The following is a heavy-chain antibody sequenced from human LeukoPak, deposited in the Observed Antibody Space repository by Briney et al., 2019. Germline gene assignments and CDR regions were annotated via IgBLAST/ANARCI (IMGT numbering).Heavy chain of an antibody. Sequence: SETLSLTCTVSGGSISSYYWSWNRQPPGEGLEWIGYIYYSGSTNYNPSLKSRVTISVDTSKNQFSLKLSSVTAADMAVYYCARGYYYYGMDVWGQGTTVTVSS. CDR3: ARGYYYYGMDV. CDR1: GGSISSYY. CDR2: IYYSGST. J-gene: IGHJ6*02. V-gene: IGHV4-59*01.